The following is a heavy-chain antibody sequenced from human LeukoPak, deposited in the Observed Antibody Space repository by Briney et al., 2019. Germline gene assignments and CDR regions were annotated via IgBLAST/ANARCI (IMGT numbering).Heavy chain of an antibody. V-gene: IGHV4-61*08. CDR1: GGSVNTGEYY. Sequence: PSETLSLTCTVSGGSVNTGEYYWSWIRQPPGKGLEWIGDINHRGSANYNPSLKSRVSMSVDTSKNQFSLRLTSVTAADTAVYYCARRVIVVVPAANTTFDSWGQGTLVTVSS. CDR3: ARRVIVVVPAANTTFDS. J-gene: IGHJ4*02. CDR2: INHRGSA. D-gene: IGHD2-2*01.